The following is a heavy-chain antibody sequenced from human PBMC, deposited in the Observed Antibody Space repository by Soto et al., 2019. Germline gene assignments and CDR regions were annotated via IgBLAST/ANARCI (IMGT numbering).Heavy chain of an antibody. CDR2: IYYSGST. Sequence: QLQLQASGPGLVKPSQTLSLTCTVSSGSISSDGYYWSWIRQPPGTGLEWIGDIYYSGSTYYNPALKNRVTITVDTAKNQFSVKLSAVTAANTAVYYCARVSCTQLCLKHGDMDVWGEGTTVTVSS. J-gene: IGHJ6*04. CDR1: SGSISSDGYY. CDR3: ARVSCTQLCLKHGDMDV. D-gene: IGHD5-18*01. V-gene: IGHV4-31*03.